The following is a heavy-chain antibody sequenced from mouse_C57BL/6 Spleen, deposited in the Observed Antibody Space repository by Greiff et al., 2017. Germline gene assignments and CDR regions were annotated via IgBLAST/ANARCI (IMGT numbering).Heavy chain of an antibody. CDR3: AREGAAYGSSYGCDY. J-gene: IGHJ2*01. CDR2: IHPNSGST. V-gene: IGHV1-64*01. D-gene: IGHD1-1*01. Sequence: QVQLQQPGAELVKPGASVTLSCKASGYTFTSYWMHWVKQRPGQGLAWIGMIHPNSGSTNYNEKFKSKATLTVDKSSSTAYMQLSSLTSEDSAVYYCAREGAAYGSSYGCDYWGQGTTLTVSS. CDR1: GYTFTSYW.